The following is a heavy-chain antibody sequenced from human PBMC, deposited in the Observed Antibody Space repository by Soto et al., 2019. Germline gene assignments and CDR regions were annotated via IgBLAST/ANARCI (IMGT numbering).Heavy chain of an antibody. Sequence: GGSLRLSCAASGFTLSDSAMHWVRQASGKGLEWVGRIRNKGNNYATAYIASVKGRFTISRDDSKNTVYLQMNSLKIDDTAVYYCTSRRDWTAVDPLDYWGLGTLVTVSS. V-gene: IGHV3-73*01. CDR2: IRNKGNNYAT. D-gene: IGHD5-18*01. CDR1: GFTLSDSA. CDR3: TSRRDWTAVDPLDY. J-gene: IGHJ4*02.